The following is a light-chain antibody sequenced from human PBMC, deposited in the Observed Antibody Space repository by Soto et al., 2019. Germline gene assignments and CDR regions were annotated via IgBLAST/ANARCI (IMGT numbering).Light chain of an antibody. V-gene: IGLV2-11*01. CDR3: CSYAGSYSWV. CDR2: DVS. CDR1: SSDVGAYNY. Sequence: HSVLTQPRSVSGSPGQSVTISCTGTSSDVGAYNYVSWYQHHPGKAPKVMIYDVSERPSGVPDRFSGSKSDNKAYLTISGLQAEDEADYYCCSYAGSYSWVFGGGTKLTVL. J-gene: IGLJ3*02.